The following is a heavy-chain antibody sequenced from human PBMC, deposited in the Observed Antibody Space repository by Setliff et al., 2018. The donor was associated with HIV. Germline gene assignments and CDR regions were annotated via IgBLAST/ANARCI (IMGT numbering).Heavy chain of an antibody. CDR3: ARAGAEVTSHFDW. J-gene: IGHJ4*02. D-gene: IGHD2-21*02. Sequence: ASVMVSCKASGYTFSRYGITWVRQAPGQGLEWMGWISASNGNTNYAQKFQGRVTMTTDTSTSTAYMELRSLRSDDTAVYYCARAGAEVTSHFDWWGQGTLVTVSS. CDR2: ISASNGNT. CDR1: GYTFSRYG. V-gene: IGHV1-18*01.